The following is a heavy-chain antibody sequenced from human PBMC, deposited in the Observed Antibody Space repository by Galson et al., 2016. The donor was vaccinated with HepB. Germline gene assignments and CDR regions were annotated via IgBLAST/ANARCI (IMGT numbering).Heavy chain of an antibody. D-gene: IGHD1-26*01. CDR2: ISKTGDTT. CDR3: ARDFKLGAPDYMDV. Sequence: SLRLSCAASGFTFSDWVLHWVRQAPGKGLDWVAVISKTGDTTFYGDSVKGRFTIARDNSKNTVDLQIHSLSSEDAAVYFCARDFKLGAPDYMDVWGKGTTVTVS. CDR1: GFTFSDWV. J-gene: IGHJ6*03. V-gene: IGHV3-30-3*01.